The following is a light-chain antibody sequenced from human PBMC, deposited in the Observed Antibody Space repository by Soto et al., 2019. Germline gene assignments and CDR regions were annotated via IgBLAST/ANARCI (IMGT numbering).Light chain of an antibody. Sequence: QSVLAQPSSVSGSPGQSITISCTGTSTDVGGYNYVSWHQHHSGKAPKLLIYEVTNRPSGISDRFSGSKSVNTASLTISGLQAEDESDYYCGSYSSTDTPFVFGTGTKVTVL. V-gene: IGLV2-14*01. J-gene: IGLJ1*01. CDR3: GSYSSTDTPFV. CDR1: STDVGGYNY. CDR2: EVT.